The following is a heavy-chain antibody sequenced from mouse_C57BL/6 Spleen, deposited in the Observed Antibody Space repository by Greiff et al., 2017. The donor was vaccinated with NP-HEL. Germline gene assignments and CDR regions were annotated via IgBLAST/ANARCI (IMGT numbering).Heavy chain of an antibody. CDR2: IYPRSGNT. CDR3: AAFITTVVATGDY. D-gene: IGHD1-1*01. CDR1: GYTFTSYG. J-gene: IGHJ2*01. V-gene: IGHV1-81*01. Sequence: VKLMESGAELARPGASVKLSCKASGYTFTSYGISWVKQRTGQGLEWIGEIYPRSGNTYYNEKFKGKATLTADKSSSTAYMELRSLTSEDSAVYFCAAFITTVVATGDYWGQGTTLTVSS.